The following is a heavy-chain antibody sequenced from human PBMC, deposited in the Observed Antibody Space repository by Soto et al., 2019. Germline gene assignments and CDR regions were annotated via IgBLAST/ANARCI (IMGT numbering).Heavy chain of an antibody. J-gene: IGHJ6*03. CDR2: INHSGST. Sequence: SETLSLTCAVYGGSFSGYYWSWIRQPPGKGLEWIGEINHSGSTNYNPSLKSRVTISVDTSKNQFSLKLSSVTAADTAVYYCARGGSSPTFYYYYYMDVWGKGTTVTVSS. V-gene: IGHV4-34*01. CDR1: GGSFSGYY. D-gene: IGHD2-15*01. CDR3: ARGGSSPTFYYYYYMDV.